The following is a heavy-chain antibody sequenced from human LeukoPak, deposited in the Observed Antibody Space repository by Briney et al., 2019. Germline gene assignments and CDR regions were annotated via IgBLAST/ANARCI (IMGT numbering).Heavy chain of an antibody. CDR3: ARGVSNDILTGYLSEWFDP. V-gene: IGHV4-4*07. D-gene: IGHD3-9*01. CDR2: IYTSGST. J-gene: IGHJ5*02. CDR1: GGSISSYY. Sequence: PSETLSLTCTVSGGSISSYYWSWIRQPVGKGLEWIGRIYTSGSTNYNPSLKSRVTMSVDTSKNQFSLKLCSVTAADTAVYYCARGVSNDILTGYLSEWFDPWGQGTLVTVSS.